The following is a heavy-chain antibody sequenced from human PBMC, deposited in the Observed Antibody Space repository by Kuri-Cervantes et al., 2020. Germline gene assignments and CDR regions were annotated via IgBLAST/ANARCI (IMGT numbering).Heavy chain of an antibody. CDR2: INPNSGGT. J-gene: IGHJ3*02. CDR1: GYTFTGYY. CDR3: ARAGITMIPGLRPDAFDI. D-gene: IGHD3-22*01. V-gene: IGHV1-2*02. Sequence: ASVKVSCKASGYTFTGYYMHWVRQAPGQGLEWMGWINPNSGGTNYAQKFQGRVTMTRDTSISTAYMELSRLRSDDTAVYYCARAGITMIPGLRPDAFDIWGQGTMVT.